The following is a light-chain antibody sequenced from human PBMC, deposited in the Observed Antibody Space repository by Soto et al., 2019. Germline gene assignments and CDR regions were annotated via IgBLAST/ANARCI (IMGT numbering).Light chain of an antibody. CDR1: HDIRRD. CDR2: GSS. V-gene: IGKV1-6*01. J-gene: IGKJ1*01. Sequence: AIQLTQSPSSLSAFVGNTFNLTCRASHDIRRDLAWFQQRPGKSPKILIYGSSDLQSGVTSRFSGSGSGTDFSLTIISLQPEDFATYFCLPDFDYPWTVGPGTQVEIK. CDR3: LPDFDYPWT.